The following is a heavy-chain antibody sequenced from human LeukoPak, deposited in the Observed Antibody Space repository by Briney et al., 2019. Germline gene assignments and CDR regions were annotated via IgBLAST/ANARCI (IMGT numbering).Heavy chain of an antibody. CDR2: IRYDGSNK. V-gene: IGHV3-30*02. Sequence: PGGSLRLSCAASGFTFSSYGMHWVRQAPGKGLEWVAFIRYDGSNKYYADSVKGRFTISRDNSKNTLYLQMNSLRAEDTAVYYCARGQRSNVALPRKYYFDYWGQGTLVTVSS. CDR3: ARGQRSNVALPRKYYFDY. CDR1: GFTFSSYG. D-gene: IGHD1-14*01. J-gene: IGHJ4*02.